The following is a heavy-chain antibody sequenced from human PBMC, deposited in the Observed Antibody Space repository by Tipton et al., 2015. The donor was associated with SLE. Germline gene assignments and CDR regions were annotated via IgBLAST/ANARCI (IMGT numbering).Heavy chain of an antibody. Sequence: TLSLTCTVSDGSISDYYWTWIRQPPGKGLEWIGYIFYSGSTNYNPSLKSRVTISVDTSKNQFSLKLSSVTAADTAVYYCARDLLVSAPGAFDIWGQGTMVAVSS. V-gene: IGHV4-59*01. D-gene: IGHD2-15*01. CDR2: IFYSGST. CDR3: ARDLLVSAPGAFDI. J-gene: IGHJ3*02. CDR1: DGSISDYY.